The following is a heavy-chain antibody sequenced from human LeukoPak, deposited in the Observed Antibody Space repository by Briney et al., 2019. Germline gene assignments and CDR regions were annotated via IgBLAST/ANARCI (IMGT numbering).Heavy chain of an antibody. V-gene: IGHV1-3*01. CDR3: ARAGTNHYYDSSGYYYEY. CDR1: GYTFTSYA. Sequence: GASVKVSCKASGYTFTSYAMHWVRQAPGQRLEWMGWLNAGNGNTKYSQNFQGRVTITRDTSASTAYMELSSLRSEDTAVYYCARAGTNHYYDSSGYYYEYWGQGSLVTVSS. D-gene: IGHD3-22*01. CDR2: LNAGNGNT. J-gene: IGHJ4*02.